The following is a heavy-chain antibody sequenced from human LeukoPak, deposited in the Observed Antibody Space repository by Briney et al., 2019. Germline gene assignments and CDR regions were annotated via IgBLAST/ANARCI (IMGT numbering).Heavy chain of an antibody. V-gene: IGHV3-23*01. CDR2: ISGSGGST. CDR1: GFTFSSYA. Sequence: ARGSLRLSCAASGFTFSSYAMSWVRQAPGKGLEWVSAISGSGGSTYYADSVKGRFTISRDNSKNTLYLQMNSLRAEDTAVYYCAKGPMIVVVISYFDYWGQGTLVTVSS. D-gene: IGHD3-22*01. J-gene: IGHJ4*02. CDR3: AKGPMIVVVISYFDY.